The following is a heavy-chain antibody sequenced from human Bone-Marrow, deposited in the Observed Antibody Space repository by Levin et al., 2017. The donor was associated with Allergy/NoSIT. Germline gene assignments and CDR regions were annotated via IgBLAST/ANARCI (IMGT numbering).Heavy chain of an antibody. CDR1: GFAITNYW. Sequence: GGSLRLSCAASGFAITNYWMHWVRQVPGKGLVWVAEINGDGSSINYADSVKGRFTISRDDAKNTAYLQMSFLRDEDTGIYYCGRDKYYGVETWGQGTLITVSS. D-gene: IGHD3-16*01. CDR3: GRDKYYGVET. CDR2: INGDGSSI. V-gene: IGHV3-74*01. J-gene: IGHJ5*02.